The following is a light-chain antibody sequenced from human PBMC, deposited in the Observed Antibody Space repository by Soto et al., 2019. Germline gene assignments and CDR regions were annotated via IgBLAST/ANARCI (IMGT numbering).Light chain of an antibody. CDR2: GAS. CDR1: QSVSSN. J-gene: IGKJ1*01. CDR3: QQHNNWPPWT. V-gene: IGKV3-15*01. Sequence: EIVMTQSPATLSVSPGERATLSCRASQSVSSNLAWYQQKPGQAPRLLMYGASTRATGIPDRFSGSGSETEFTLTISSLQSEDFAVYYCQQHNNWPPWTFGQGNKVEIK.